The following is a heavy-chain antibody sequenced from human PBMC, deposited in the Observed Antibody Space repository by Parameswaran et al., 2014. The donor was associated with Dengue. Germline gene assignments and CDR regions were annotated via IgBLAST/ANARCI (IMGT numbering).Heavy chain of an antibody. J-gene: IGHJ3*02. CDR3: ARELNAFDI. V-gene: IGHV3-23*01. Sequence: SNARWIRQPPGKGLEWVSAISGSGGSTYYADSVKGRFTISRDNSKNTLYLQMNSLRAEDTAVYYCARELNAFDIWGQGTMVTVSS. CDR2: ISGSGGST. CDR1: SNA.